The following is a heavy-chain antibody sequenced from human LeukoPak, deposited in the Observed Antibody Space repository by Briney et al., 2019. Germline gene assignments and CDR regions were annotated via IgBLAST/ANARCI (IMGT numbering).Heavy chain of an antibody. CDR1: GFTFSSYA. V-gene: IGHV3-30*04. D-gene: IGHD3-10*01. CDR3: ARENVPGYFDY. J-gene: IGHJ4*02. Sequence: GGSLRLSCAASGFTFSSYAMHWVRQAPGKGLEWMAVISYDGSNKYYADSVKGRFTISRDNSKNTLYLQMNSLRAEDTAVYYCARENVPGYFDYWGQGTLVTVSS. CDR2: ISYDGSNK.